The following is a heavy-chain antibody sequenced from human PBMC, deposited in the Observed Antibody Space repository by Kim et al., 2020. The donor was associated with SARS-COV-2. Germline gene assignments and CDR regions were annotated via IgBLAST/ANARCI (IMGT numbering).Heavy chain of an antibody. CDR3: AKVTSSWYYFDY. J-gene: IGHJ4*02. Sequence: GYADSVNGRFTISRDNAKNSLYLQMNSLRAEDTALYYCAKVTSSWYYFDYWGQGTLVTVSS. D-gene: IGHD6-13*01. V-gene: IGHV3-9*01.